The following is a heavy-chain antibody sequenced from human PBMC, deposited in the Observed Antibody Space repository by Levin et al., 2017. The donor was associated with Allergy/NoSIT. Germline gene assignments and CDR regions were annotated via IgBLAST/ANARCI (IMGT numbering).Heavy chain of an antibody. D-gene: IGHD2-2*01. CDR1: GGSISSSSYY. CDR3: ARRAYCSSTSCYFRGAFDI. J-gene: IGHJ3*02. CDR2: IYYSGST. V-gene: IGHV4-39*01. Sequence: GSLRLSCTVSGGSISSSSYYWGWIRQPPGKGLEWIGSIYYSGSTYYNPSLKSRVTISVDTSKNQFSLKLSSVTAADTAVYYCARRAYCSSTSCYFRGAFDIWGEGRVVTVSS.